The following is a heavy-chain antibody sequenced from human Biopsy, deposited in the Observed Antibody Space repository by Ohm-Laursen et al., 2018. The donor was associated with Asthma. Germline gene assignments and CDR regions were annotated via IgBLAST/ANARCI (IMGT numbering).Heavy chain of an antibody. Sequence: TLSLPCTVSYGSITSGGYYWTWIRQPPGKGLEWIGFIYYSGSTYYNPYLKSRVSISIDTSKNQFSLKLSSVAAADTAVYYCARAQDYYDSRGYCRSFDYWGQGTLVTVSS. J-gene: IGHJ4*02. V-gene: IGHV4-31*03. D-gene: IGHD3-22*01. CDR1: YGSITSGGYY. CDR3: ARAQDYYDSRGYCRSFDY. CDR2: IYYSGST.